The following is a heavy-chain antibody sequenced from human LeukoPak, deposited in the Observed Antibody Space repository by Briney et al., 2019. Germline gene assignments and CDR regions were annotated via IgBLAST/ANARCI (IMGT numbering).Heavy chain of an antibody. V-gene: IGHV1-8*01. CDR3: ARSRGDHKGGSGDQRDYYYYYMDV. CDR2: MNPNSGNT. CDR1: GYTFTSYD. J-gene: IGHJ6*03. Sequence: ASVKVSCKASGYTFTSYDINWVRQATGQGLEWMGWMNPNSGNTGYAQKFQGRVTMTRNTSISTAYMELSSLRSEDTAVYYCARSRGDHKGGSGDQRDYYYYYMDVWGKGTTVTVSS. D-gene: IGHD2-15*01.